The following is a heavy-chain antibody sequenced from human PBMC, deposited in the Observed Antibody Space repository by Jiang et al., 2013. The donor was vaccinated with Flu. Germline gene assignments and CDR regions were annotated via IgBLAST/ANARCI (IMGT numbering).Heavy chain of an antibody. CDR3: ARTTVRGVIAFDS. Sequence: KPTQTLTLTCTFSGFSLSTSGMCVHWIRQSPGKALEWLALIDWDDDKYYSTPLRTRLTISKDASKNQVVLTMTNMDPVDTATYYCARTTVRGVIAFDSWGQGTLVTVSS. D-gene: IGHD3-10*02. V-gene: IGHV2-70*01. CDR2: IDWDDDK. J-gene: IGHJ4*02. CDR1: GFSLSTSGMC.